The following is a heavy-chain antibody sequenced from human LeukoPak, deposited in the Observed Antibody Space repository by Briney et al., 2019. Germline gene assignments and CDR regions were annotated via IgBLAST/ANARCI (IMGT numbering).Heavy chain of an antibody. CDR1: GFTFSSYW. J-gene: IGHJ4*02. CDR3: AKWSPSIVATPTHYFDY. Sequence: GGSLRLSCAASGFTFSSYWMSWVRQAPGKGLEWVANIKQDGSEKYYVDSVKGRFTISRDNSKNTVSLLMNSLRAEDTAVYYCAKWSPSIVATPTHYFDYWGQGTQVTVSS. D-gene: IGHD5-12*01. CDR2: IKQDGSEK. V-gene: IGHV3-7*01.